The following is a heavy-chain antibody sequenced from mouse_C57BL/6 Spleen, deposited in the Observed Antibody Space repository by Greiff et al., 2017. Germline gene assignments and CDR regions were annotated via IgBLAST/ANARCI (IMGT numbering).Heavy chain of an antibody. CDR3: ARSTGYYDYDGPLAMDY. V-gene: IGHV7-1*01. Sequence: EVQLVESGGGLVQSGRSLRLSCATSGFTFSDFYMEWVRQAPGKGLEWIAASRNKANDYTTEYSASVKGRFIVSRDTSQSILYLQMNALRAEDTAIYYCARSTGYYDYDGPLAMDYWGQGTSVTVSS. CDR2: SRNKANDYTT. D-gene: IGHD2-4*01. J-gene: IGHJ4*01. CDR1: GFTFSDFY.